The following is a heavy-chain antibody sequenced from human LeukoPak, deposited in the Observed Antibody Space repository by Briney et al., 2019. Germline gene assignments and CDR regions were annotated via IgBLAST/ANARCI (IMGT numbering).Heavy chain of an antibody. CDR1: GGSFSGYY. J-gene: IGHJ6*02. Sequence: SETLSLTCAVYGGSFSGYYWSWIRQPPGKGLEWIGYIYYSGSTNYNPSLKSRVTISVDTSKNQFSLKLSSVTAADTAVYYCARDLPGIAVAGYYYYGMDVWGQGTTVTVSS. CDR2: IYYSGST. CDR3: ARDLPGIAVAGYYYYGMDV. V-gene: IGHV4-59*01. D-gene: IGHD6-19*01.